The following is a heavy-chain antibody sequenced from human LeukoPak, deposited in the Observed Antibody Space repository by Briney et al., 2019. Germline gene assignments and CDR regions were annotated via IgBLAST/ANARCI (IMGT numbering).Heavy chain of an antibody. Sequence: GESLKISCQGSGYSFTSYWIGWVRQMPGKGLDWMGIIYPGDSDTRYSPSFQGQVTISADKSISTAYLQWSSLKASDTAMYYCARVLGYYYDSSGYSRLDYWGQGTLVTVSS. CDR3: ARVLGYYYDSSGYSRLDY. V-gene: IGHV5-51*01. D-gene: IGHD3-22*01. CDR1: GYSFTSYW. J-gene: IGHJ4*02. CDR2: IYPGDSDT.